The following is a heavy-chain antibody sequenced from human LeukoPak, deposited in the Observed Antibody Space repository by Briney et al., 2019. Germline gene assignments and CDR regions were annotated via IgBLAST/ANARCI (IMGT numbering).Heavy chain of an antibody. D-gene: IGHD3/OR15-3a*01. J-gene: IGHJ4*02. CDR1: IDSFSNYH. CDR2: VNESGGT. CDR3: ARDLGLRKIDY. Sequence: SEALSLTCAVYIDSFSNYHWNWIRQTPAKGLEWIGEVNESGGTNISPSLRSRVILSVDTSKNQFSLKLSSVTAADTAVYYCARDLGLRKIDYWGQGTLVTVSS. V-gene: IGHV4-34*01.